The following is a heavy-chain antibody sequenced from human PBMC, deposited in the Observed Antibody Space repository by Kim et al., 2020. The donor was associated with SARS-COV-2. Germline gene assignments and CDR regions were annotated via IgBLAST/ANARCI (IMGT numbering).Heavy chain of an antibody. CDR2: MNPNSGNT. CDR3: ARPVYSGYDSEY. D-gene: IGHD5-12*01. V-gene: IGHV1-8*02. J-gene: IGHJ4*02. CDR1: GYTFTSYD. Sequence: ASVKVSCKASGYTFTSYDINWVRQAPGQGLEWMGWMNPNSGNTGYAQKLPGRVIMTRNTSISTAYMELSSLRSEDTAVYYCARPVYSGYDSEYWGQGTLVTVSS.